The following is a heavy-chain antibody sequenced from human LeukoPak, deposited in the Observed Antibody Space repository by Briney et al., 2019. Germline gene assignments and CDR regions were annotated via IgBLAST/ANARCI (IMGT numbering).Heavy chain of an antibody. CDR2: IYYSGST. Sequence: SQTLSLTCTVSGGSISNSNSYWGWIRQSPGKGLEWIANIYYSGSTYYNPSLKSRLTISVDTSKNQFSLKLSSVTAADTAVYYCARDFSSASWTYFYYYMDVWGKGTTVTVSS. D-gene: IGHD2-2*01. CDR3: ARDFSSASWTYFYYYMDV. V-gene: IGHV4-39*07. CDR1: GGSISNSNSY. J-gene: IGHJ6*03.